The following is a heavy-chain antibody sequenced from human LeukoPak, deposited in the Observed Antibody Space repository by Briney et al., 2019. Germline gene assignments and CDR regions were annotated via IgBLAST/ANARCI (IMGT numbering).Heavy chain of an antibody. CDR3: TRRAARWQFDL. CDR1: GFNFDVYA. D-gene: IGHD5-24*01. CDR2: INWKTGNG. V-gene: IGHV3-9*01. Sequence: PGGSLRLSCAVSGFNFDVYAMHWVRQAPGRGLEWVSGINWKTGNGIYADSVKGRFTISRDNAKNSLYLQMSSLRAEDTALYYCTRRAARWQFDLWGRGTLLTVSS. J-gene: IGHJ2*01.